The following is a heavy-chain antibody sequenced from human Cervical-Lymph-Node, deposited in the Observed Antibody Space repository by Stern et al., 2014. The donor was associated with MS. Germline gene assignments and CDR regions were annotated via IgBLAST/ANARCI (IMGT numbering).Heavy chain of an antibody. V-gene: IGHV5-51*01. Sequence: VQLVQSGAEVKKPGESLKISCKLSGYSFTIYYIAWVRQMPGKGLEWMGGIYPYDSDTTYSPSFQGQVTISADKSITTAYLQWSSLRASETAMYYCARHVQGFDYWGQGTLVTVSS. CDR1: GYSFTIYY. J-gene: IGHJ4*02. CDR3: ARHVQGFDY. CDR2: IYPYDSDT.